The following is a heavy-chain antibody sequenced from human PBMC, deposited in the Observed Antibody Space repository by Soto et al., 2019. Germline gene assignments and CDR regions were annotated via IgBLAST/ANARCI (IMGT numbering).Heavy chain of an antibody. CDR1: GFSLSTSGVR. Sequence: QITLKESGPTLVKPTQTLTLTCTFSGFSLSTSGVRVGWIRQPPGKALEWLALISWDDDKRYSPSLTNRLTIXTDISXXQVVLTMTNMDPVDTATYYCAHLTPALVAYTFFDYWGQGTLVTVSS. D-gene: IGHD2-2*02. CDR3: AHLTPALVAYTFFDY. V-gene: IGHV2-5*02. CDR2: ISWDDDK. J-gene: IGHJ4*02.